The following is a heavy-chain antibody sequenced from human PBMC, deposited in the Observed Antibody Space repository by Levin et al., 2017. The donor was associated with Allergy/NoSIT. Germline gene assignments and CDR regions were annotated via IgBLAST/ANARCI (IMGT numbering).Heavy chain of an antibody. Sequence: GESLKISCAASGFTFSSSWMTWVRQAPGKGLEWVANIKEDGREVYYVDSLKGRFTISRDNAKNSLYLQINSLMAEDTAVYYCARSLYRSAWHKRHDAFDIWGQGTMVTVSS. J-gene: IGHJ3*02. CDR1: GFTFSSSW. CDR3: ARSLYRSAWHKRHDAFDI. CDR2: IKEDGREV. D-gene: IGHD6-19*01. V-gene: IGHV3-7*01.